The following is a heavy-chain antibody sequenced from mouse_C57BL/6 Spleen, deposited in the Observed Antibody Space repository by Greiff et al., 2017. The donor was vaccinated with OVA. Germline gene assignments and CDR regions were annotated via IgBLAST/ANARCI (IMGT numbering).Heavy chain of an antibody. CDR3: ARGPFYGSRMDY. V-gene: IGHV14-2*01. CDR2: IDPKGGDI. D-gene: IGHD1-1*01. Sequence: EVQLQQPGAELVKPGASVKLSCTASGYTFKAYYMHWVKQRPEQGLEWIGRIDPKGGDIKYDPTFQGKATMTAAPSSNTAYLQLSSLTSEDTGDYYGARGPFYGSRMDYWGQGTSVTDSS. J-gene: IGHJ4*01. CDR1: GYTFKAYY.